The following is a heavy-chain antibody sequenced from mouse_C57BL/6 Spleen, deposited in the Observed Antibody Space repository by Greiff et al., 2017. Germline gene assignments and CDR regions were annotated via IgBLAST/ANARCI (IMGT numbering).Heavy chain of an antibody. V-gene: IGHV1-22*01. D-gene: IGHD2-4*01. CDR2: INPNNGGT. CDR3: ATYDYDEGYFDY. CDR1: GYTFTDYN. Sequence: EVKLLESGPELVKPGASVKMSCKASGYTFTDYNMHWVKQSHGKSLEWIGYINPNNGGTSYNQKFKGKATLTVNKSSSTAYMELRSLTSEDSAVYYCATYDYDEGYFDYWGQGTTLTVSS. J-gene: IGHJ2*01.